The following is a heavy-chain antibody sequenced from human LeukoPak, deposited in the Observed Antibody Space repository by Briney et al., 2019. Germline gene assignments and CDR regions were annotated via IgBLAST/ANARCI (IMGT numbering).Heavy chain of an antibody. CDR2: IYWHDDK. CDR1: GFSLRTSGVG. D-gene: IGHD6-6*01. J-gene: IGHJ1*01. Sequence: ESGPTLVNPTPTLTLTCTFSGFSLRTSGVGVGWIRQPPGKALEWLSLIYWHDDKRYSPSLKSRLTITKDTSKNQVVLTMTNMDPVDTATYYCAHRGASSSSGWFAEYFQHWGQGTLVTVSS. V-gene: IGHV2-5*01. CDR3: AHRGASSSSGWFAEYFQH.